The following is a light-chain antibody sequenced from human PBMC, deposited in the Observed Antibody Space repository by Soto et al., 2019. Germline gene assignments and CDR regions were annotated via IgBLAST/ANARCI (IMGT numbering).Light chain of an antibody. Sequence: QSGLHQTASVSGYPGKSITISCTGISSDVGGYNYVSWYQQHPGKAPKLMIYDVSNRPSGVSNRFSGSKSGNTASLTISGLQAEDEADYYCSSYTSSSTLVFGTGTKVTVL. V-gene: IGLV2-14*01. CDR2: DVS. J-gene: IGLJ1*01. CDR3: SSYTSSSTLV. CDR1: SSDVGGYNY.